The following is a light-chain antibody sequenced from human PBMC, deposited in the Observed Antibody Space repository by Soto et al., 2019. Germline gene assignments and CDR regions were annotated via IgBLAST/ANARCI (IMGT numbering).Light chain of an antibody. CDR3: QQYHTYSRT. CDR2: HTS. V-gene: IGKV1-5*03. J-gene: IGKJ1*01. CDR1: QSINGW. Sequence: DIQMTQSPSTLSASVGDRVTLTCRASQSINGWLAWFQQKPGKAPKLLISHTSFLESGVSSRFSGSGSGTEFTLTISSLQPADFATYSCQQYHTYSRTFGQGTKVDIK.